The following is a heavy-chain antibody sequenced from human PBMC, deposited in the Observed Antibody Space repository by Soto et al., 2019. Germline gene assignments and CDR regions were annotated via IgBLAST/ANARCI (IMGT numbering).Heavy chain of an antibody. J-gene: IGHJ4*02. Sequence: SETLSLTCAVSGDSITSNNWWSWVRQAPGKGLEWSGEIYHSGATTYNPSLKNRATISVDPSKNHFSLKLTSVTAADTAVYFCARDLGTGTDYWGRGTLVTVSS. D-gene: IGHD1-1*01. CDR3: ARDLGTGTDY. CDR1: GDSITSNNW. V-gene: IGHV4-4*02. CDR2: IYHSGAT.